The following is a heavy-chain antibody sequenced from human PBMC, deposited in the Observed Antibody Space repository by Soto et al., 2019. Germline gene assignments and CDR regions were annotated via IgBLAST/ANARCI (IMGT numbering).Heavy chain of an antibody. J-gene: IGHJ6*02. V-gene: IGHV1-2*04. Sequence: ASVKVSCTASGYTFTGYYMHWVRQAPGQGLEWMGWINPNSGGTNYAQKFQGWVTMTRDTSISTAYMQLNSVTPEDTAVYYCARDRYSGTQRYYYYYYGMDVWGQGTTVTVSS. D-gene: IGHD1-26*01. CDR2: INPNSGGT. CDR3: ARDRYSGTQRYYYYYYGMDV. CDR1: GYTFTGYY.